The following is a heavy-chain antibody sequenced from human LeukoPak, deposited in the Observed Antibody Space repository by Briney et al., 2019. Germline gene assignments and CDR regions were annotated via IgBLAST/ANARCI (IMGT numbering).Heavy chain of an antibody. D-gene: IGHD6-19*01. CDR1: GFTFSSYA. Sequence: PGGSLRLSCAASGFTFSSYAMSWVRQAPGKGPEWVSAIGGSGGSTYYADSVKGRFTISRDNSQNTLYLQVNSLRAEDTAVCYCAKFAVGSGWTRPFDYWAREPWSPSPQ. V-gene: IGHV3-23*01. CDR3: AKFAVGSGWTRPFDY. J-gene: IGHJ4*02. CDR2: IGGSGGST.